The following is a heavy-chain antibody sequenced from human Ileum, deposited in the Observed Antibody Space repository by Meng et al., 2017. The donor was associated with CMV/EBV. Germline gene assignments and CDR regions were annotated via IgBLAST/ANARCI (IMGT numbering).Heavy chain of an antibody. CDR3: ARVRPPTGSYYFYGMDV. J-gene: IGHJ6*02. CDR2: SGST. V-gene: IGHV4-61*01. CDR1: GGSLSGSLSIYY. Sequence: GSLRLSCSVSGGSLSGSLSIYYWSGSRQPPGKGLEWIGYSGSTDYNASLKSRVTISVDRSKNQFSLKLNSVTAADTAVYYCARVRPPTGSYYFYGMDVWGQGTTVTVSS. D-gene: IGHD3-10*01.